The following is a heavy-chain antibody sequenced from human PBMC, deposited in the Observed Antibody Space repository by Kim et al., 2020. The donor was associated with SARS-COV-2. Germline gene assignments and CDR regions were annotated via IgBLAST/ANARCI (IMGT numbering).Heavy chain of an antibody. Sequence: SADSVKGRFTISRDNSKNTLYLQMNSLRAEDTAVYYCAKEGNYGIYSFDYWGQGTLVTVSS. CDR3: AKEGNYGIYSFDY. J-gene: IGHJ4*02. D-gene: IGHD3-10*01. V-gene: IGHV3-23*01.